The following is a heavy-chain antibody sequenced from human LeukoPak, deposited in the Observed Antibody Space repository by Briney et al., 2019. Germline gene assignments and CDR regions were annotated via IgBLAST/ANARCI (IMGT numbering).Heavy chain of an antibody. J-gene: IGHJ5*02. CDR3: ARVSLEYNWNYWWFDP. D-gene: IGHD1-7*01. Sequence: GASVKVSCKVSGYTLSEFSMHWVRPPPGKGLEWMGGIFPIFGTANYAQKFQGRVTIITDESTSTAYMELSSLRSEDTAVYYCARVSLEYNWNYWWFDPWGQGTLVTVSS. CDR2: IFPIFGTA. V-gene: IGHV1-69*05. CDR1: GYTLSEFS.